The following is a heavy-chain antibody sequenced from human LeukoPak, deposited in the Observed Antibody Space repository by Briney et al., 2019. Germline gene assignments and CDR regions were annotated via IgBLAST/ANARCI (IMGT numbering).Heavy chain of an antibody. J-gene: IGHJ4*02. V-gene: IGHV4-38-2*02. CDR1: GYSISSGYY. Sequence: SETLSLTCTVPGYSISSGYYWGWIRQPPGKGLEWIGSIYHSGSTYYNPSLKSRVTISVDTSKNQFSLKLSSVTAADTAVYYCARGGSYDYWGQGTLVTVSS. CDR2: IYHSGST. D-gene: IGHD1-26*01. CDR3: ARGGSYDY.